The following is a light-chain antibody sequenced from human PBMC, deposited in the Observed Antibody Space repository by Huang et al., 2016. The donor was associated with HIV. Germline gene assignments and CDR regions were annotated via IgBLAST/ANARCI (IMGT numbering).Light chain of an antibody. CDR1: QSITSY. Sequence: DIQMLQSPFSLSASVGDRVTITCRASQSITSYLNWYQQKPGKAPKILIYAASTLQTGVPARFSGRGAGTDFTLTITRLQPEDYATYYCQQTYIIPITFGQGTKLEIK. J-gene: IGKJ2*01. V-gene: IGKV1-39*01. CDR2: AAS. CDR3: QQTYIIPIT.